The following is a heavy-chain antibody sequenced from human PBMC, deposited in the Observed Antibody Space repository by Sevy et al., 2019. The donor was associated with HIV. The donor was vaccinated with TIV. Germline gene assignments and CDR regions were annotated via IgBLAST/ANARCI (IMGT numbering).Heavy chain of an antibody. CDR1: GFTFSTYA. CDR3: AKDSYFDNTLFDY. J-gene: IGHJ4*02. V-gene: IGHV3-30*04. D-gene: IGHD3-22*01. Sequence: GGSLRLSCTAFGFTFSTYAMYWVRQAPGKGLEWVAVISDDGNNKDYADSVKGRFTISRDNSKNTLYLQMNSLRAEDTAVYYCAKDSYFDNTLFDYWGQGTLVTVSS. CDR2: ISDDGNNK.